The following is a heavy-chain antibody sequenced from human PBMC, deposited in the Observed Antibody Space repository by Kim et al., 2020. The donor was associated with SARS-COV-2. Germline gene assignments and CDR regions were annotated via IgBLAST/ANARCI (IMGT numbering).Heavy chain of an antibody. V-gene: IGHV4-39*01. Sequence: TNYSPPITGRVTISVDTSKNQFHLKLGSVTAADTAVYYCASWTTRHAFDIWGQGTMVTVSS. CDR2: T. J-gene: IGHJ3*02. D-gene: IGHD4-17*01. CDR3: ASWTTRHAFDI.